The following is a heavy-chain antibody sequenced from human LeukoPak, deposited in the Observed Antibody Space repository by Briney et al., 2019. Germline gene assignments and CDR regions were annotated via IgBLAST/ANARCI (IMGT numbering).Heavy chain of an antibody. CDR1: GFTFSSYS. V-gene: IGHV3-21*01. Sequence: GGSLRLSCAASGFTFSSYSMNWVRQAPGKGLEWVSSISSSSSYIYYADSVKGRFTISRDNAKNSLYLQMNSLRAEDTAVYYCARSSVQLERRGALYYFDYWGQGTLVTVSS. J-gene: IGHJ4*02. CDR2: ISSSSSYI. D-gene: IGHD1-1*01. CDR3: ARSSVQLERRGALYYFDY.